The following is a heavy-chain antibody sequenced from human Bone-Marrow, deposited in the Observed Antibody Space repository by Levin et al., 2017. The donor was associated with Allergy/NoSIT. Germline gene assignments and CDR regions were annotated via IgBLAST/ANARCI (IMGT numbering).Heavy chain of an antibody. CDR3: VKGGWGYRRGEHFET. D-gene: IGHD3-10*01. V-gene: IGHV3-74*01. Sequence: GGSLRLSCAASGFTFSHYWMHWVRQGPEKGLEWVARINGDGSGPDYAESVKGRATIYRDNPRNTLSLQLSSLRVEDTAVYYCVKGGWGYRRGEHFETWGQGVLVTVSS. CDR1: GFTFSHYW. CDR2: INGDGSGP. J-gene: IGHJ5*02.